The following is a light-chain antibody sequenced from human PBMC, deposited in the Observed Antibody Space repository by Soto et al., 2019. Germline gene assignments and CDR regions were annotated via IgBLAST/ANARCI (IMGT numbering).Light chain of an antibody. CDR1: QSVSDF. Sequence: EIVLTQSPGTLSLFPGERATLSCRASQSVSDFLAWYQQKPGQAPRLLIYDAAKRAPGIPARFSGSGSGTDFTLTISSLEPEDSAVYYCQHYNNWPPWTFGQGTKVEIK. CDR3: QHYNNWPPWT. V-gene: IGKV3-11*01. CDR2: DAA. J-gene: IGKJ1*01.